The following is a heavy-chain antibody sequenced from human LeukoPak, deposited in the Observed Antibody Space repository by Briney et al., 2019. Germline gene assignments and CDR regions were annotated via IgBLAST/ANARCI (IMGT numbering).Heavy chain of an antibody. CDR3: ARSTVAGTPGYYYYYYMDV. D-gene: IGHD6-19*01. Sequence: GGSLRLSCAASGLTFSSYGMHWVRQAPGKGLEWVAVIWYDGSNKYYADSVKGRFTISRDNSKNTLYLQMNSLRAEDTAVYYCARSTVAGTPGYYYYYYMDVWGKGTTVTVSS. J-gene: IGHJ6*03. CDR1: GLTFSSYG. V-gene: IGHV3-33*01. CDR2: IWYDGSNK.